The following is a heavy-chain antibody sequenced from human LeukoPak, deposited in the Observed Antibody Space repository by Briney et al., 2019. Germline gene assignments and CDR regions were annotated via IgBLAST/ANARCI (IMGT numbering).Heavy chain of an antibody. V-gene: IGHV4-59*12. J-gene: IGHJ4*02. CDR3: AKDATPHNGIWDNFDH. CDR1: GGSISSYY. CDR2: IYYSGST. Sequence: SETLSLTCTVSGGSISSYYWSWIRQPPGKGLEWIGYIYYSGSTNYNPSLKSRVTISVDTSKNQFSLKLSSVTAADTAVYYCAKDATPHNGIWDNFDHWGQGTPVTVSS. D-gene: IGHD1-26*01.